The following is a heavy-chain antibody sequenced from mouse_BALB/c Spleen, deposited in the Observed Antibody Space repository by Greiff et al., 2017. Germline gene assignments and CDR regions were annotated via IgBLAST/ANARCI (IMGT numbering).Heavy chain of an antibody. CDR2: IYPGDGDT. CDR3: AREGDYGSSYFDY. J-gene: IGHJ2*01. Sequence: QVQLKESGAELARPGASVKLSCKASGYTFTSYWMQWVKQRPGQGLEWIGAIYPGDGDTRYTQKFKGKATLTADKSSSTAYMQLSSLASEDSAVYYCAREGDYGSSYFDYWGQGTTLTVSS. CDR1: GYTFTSYW. D-gene: IGHD1-1*01. V-gene: IGHV1-87*01.